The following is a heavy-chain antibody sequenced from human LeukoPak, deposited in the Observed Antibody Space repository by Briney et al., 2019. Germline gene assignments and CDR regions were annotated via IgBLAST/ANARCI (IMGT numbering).Heavy chain of an antibody. CDR2: INPSGGST. V-gene: IGHV1-46*01. D-gene: IGHD1-26*01. J-gene: IGHJ4*02. Sequence: ASVKVSCKASGYTFTSYYMHWVRQAPGQGLEWMGIINPSGGSTSYAQKFQGRVTMTRDMSTSTVYMEPSSLRSEDTAVYYCAADSGSYRYYFDYWGQGTLVTVSS. CDR1: GYTFTSYY. CDR3: AADSGSYRYYFDY.